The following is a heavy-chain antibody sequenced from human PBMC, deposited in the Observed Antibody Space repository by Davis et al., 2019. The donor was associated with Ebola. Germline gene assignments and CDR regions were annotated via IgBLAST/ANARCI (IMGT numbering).Heavy chain of an antibody. J-gene: IGHJ6*02. Sequence: PSETLSLTCTVSGGSISSYYWSWIRQPAGKGLEWIGRIYTSGSTNYNPSLKRRVTMSVDTSKNQFSLKLSSVTAADTAVYYGARSSGWPRPYYDGMDVWGQGTTVTVSS. D-gene: IGHD6-19*01. CDR3: ARSSGWPRPYYDGMDV. CDR2: IYTSGST. CDR1: GGSISSYY. V-gene: IGHV4-4*07.